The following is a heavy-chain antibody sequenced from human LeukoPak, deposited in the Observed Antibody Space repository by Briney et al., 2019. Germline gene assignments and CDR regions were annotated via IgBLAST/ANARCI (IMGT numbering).Heavy chain of an antibody. J-gene: IGHJ4*02. CDR2: IWYDGSNK. CDR1: GFTFCSYG. CDR3: AREGGTVATALDY. V-gene: IGHV3-33*01. D-gene: IGHD5-12*01. Sequence: SGRSLRLSCAASGFTFCSYGMHWVRQAPGKGLEWVAVIWYDGSNKYYADSVKGRFTISRDNSKNTLYLQMNSLRAEDAAVYYCAREGGTVATALDYWGQGTLVTVSS.